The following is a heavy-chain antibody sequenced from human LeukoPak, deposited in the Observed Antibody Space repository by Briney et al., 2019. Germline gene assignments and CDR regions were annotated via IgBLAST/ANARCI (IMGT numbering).Heavy chain of an antibody. CDR1: GFTFSGSA. Sequence: GGSQRLSCAVSGFTFSGSAMHWVRQASGKGLEWVGRIRSNANSYATAYAASVKGRFTVSRDDSKNTAYLQMNSLKIEDTAVYYCISRRDCTSTSCYVASDFDYWGQGTLVTVSS. CDR2: IRSNANSYAT. D-gene: IGHD2-2*01. V-gene: IGHV3-73*01. CDR3: ISRRDCTSTSCYVASDFDY. J-gene: IGHJ4*02.